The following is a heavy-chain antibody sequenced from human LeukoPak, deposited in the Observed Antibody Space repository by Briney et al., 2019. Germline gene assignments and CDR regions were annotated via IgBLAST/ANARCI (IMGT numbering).Heavy chain of an antibody. CDR1: GFTVSSNY. CDR2: IYSGGST. J-gene: IGHJ6*03. V-gene: IGHV3-53*01. Sequence: HPGGSLRLSCAASGFTVSSNYMSWVRQAPGKGLEWVSVIYSGGSTYYADSVKGRFTISRDNSKNTLYLQMNSLRAEDTAVYYCAKEGESSSWPQDYYMDVWGKGTTVTVSS. D-gene: IGHD6-13*01. CDR3: AKEGESSSWPQDYYMDV.